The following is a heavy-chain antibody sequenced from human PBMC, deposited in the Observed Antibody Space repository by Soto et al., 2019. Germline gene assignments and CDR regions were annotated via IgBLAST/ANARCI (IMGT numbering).Heavy chain of an antibody. V-gene: IGHV4-34*01. CDR3: ARLGITIFGVVSRWFDP. CDR2: INHSGST. CDR1: GGTFSGYY. J-gene: IGHJ5*02. Sequence: PSETLSLTCAVYGGTFSGYYWSWIRQPLGKGLEWIGEINHSGSTNYNPSLKSRVTISVDTSKNQFSLKLSSVTAADTAVYYCARLGITIFGVVSRWFDPWAQGTLVTVS. D-gene: IGHD3-3*01.